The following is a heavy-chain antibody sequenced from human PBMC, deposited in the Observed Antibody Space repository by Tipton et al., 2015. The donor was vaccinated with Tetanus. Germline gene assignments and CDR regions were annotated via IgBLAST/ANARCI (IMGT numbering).Heavy chain of an antibody. Sequence: SLRLSCAASGFTFSSYGMHWVRQAPGKGLEWVAVIWYDGSNKYYADSVKGRFTISRDNSKNTLYLQMNSLRAEDTAVYYCARDPRSPPHYYDSSGPIAGSAFDIWGQGTMVTVSS. J-gene: IGHJ3*02. CDR3: ARDPRSPPHYYDSSGPIAGSAFDI. CDR2: IWYDGSNK. D-gene: IGHD3-22*01. V-gene: IGHV3-33*01. CDR1: GFTFSSYG.